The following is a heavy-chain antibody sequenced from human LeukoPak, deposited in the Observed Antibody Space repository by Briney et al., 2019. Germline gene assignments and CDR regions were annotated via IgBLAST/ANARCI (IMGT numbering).Heavy chain of an antibody. CDR1: GGSISGFH. CDR3: ARETAWPENTPMILFSYFDY. V-gene: IGHV4-4*07. D-gene: IGHD3/OR15-3a*01. Sequence: SETLSLTCSVSGGSISGFHWSWIRQTAGKGLEWIGCVSTSGNTFYNPSLESRVTMSADTSGIHFSLNLTSVTAADTAVYYCARETAWPENTPMILFSYFDYWGRGILVTVSS. CDR2: VSTSGNT. J-gene: IGHJ4*02.